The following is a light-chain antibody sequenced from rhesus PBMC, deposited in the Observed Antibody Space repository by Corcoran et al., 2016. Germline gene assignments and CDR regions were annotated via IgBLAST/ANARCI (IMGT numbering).Light chain of an antibody. CDR1: QSVSSS. Sequence: EIVMTQSPATLSLSPGERATLSCRASQSVSSSLAWYQQKPGQAPRLLIFGASRRATGIPDRVSGRGSGTDFTLTISSLEPDDVAVYYCLQHSNWPLTFGGGTKVELK. CDR3: LQHSNWPLT. V-gene: IGKV3-24*01. CDR2: GAS. J-gene: IGKJ4*01.